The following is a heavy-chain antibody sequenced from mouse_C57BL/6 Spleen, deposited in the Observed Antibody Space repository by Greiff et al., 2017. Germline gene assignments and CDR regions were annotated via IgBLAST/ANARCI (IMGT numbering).Heavy chain of an antibody. J-gene: IGHJ2*01. D-gene: IGHD6-2*01. CDR3: VRASPDVDG. Sequence: EVKLVESGGGLVEPKGSLTLSCAASGFTFNTYAMHWVRQAPGKGLEWVARIRSKSSNYATYYAVSVKDRYTISRDESQSMLYLQLNNLKTEDTAVYYCVRASPDVDGWGQGTTLTVSS. V-gene: IGHV10-3*01. CDR2: IRSKSSNYAT. CDR1: GFTFNTYA.